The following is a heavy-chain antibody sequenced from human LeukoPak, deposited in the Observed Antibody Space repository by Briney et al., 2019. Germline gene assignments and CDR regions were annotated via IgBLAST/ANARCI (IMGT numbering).Heavy chain of an antibody. J-gene: IGHJ4*02. Sequence: SKTLSLTCTVSGGSISSYYWSWIRQPPGKGLEWIGYIYYSGSTNYNPSLKSRVTISVDTSKNQFSLNLSSVTAADTAVYYCARVRSGYSYGPFDYWGQGTLVTVSS. CDR1: GGSISSYY. V-gene: IGHV4-59*01. D-gene: IGHD5-18*01. CDR2: IYYSGST. CDR3: ARVRSGYSYGPFDY.